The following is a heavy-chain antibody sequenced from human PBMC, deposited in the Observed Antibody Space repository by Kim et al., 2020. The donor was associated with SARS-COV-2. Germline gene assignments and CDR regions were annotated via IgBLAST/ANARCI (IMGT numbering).Heavy chain of an antibody. V-gene: IGHV1-18*04. Sequence: ASVKVSCKASGYTFTSYGISWVRQAPGQGLEWMGWISAYNGNTNYAQKLQGRVTMTTDTSTSTAYMELRSLRSDDTAVYYCARVVGSGWYGAVNYFYYGMDVWGQGTTVTVSS. CDR3: ARVVGSGWYGAVNYFYYGMDV. CDR2: ISAYNGNT. CDR1: GYTFTSYG. D-gene: IGHD6-19*01. J-gene: IGHJ6*02.